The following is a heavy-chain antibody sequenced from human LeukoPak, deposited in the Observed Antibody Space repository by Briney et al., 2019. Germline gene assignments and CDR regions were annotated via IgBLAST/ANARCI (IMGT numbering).Heavy chain of an antibody. CDR3: ARSPSGSYWSNYYYGMDV. CDR2: FHHGGAS. D-gene: IGHD3-10*01. V-gene: IGHV4-30-2*01. Sequence: SQTLSLTCAVSGGSISSGGYSWSWIRQPPGKGLEWIGYFHHGGASFYNPSLRSRLTMSADRSRNQFSLKLSSVTAADTAVYYCARSPSGSYWSNYYYGMDVWGQGTTVTVSS. CDR1: GGSISSGGYS. J-gene: IGHJ6*02.